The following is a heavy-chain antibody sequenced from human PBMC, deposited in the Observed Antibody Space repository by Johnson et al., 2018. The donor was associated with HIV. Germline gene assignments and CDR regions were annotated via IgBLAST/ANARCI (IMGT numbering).Heavy chain of an antibody. CDR3: ARGGVVHDAFDM. V-gene: IGHV3-30*04. D-gene: IGHD2-2*01. CDR2: ISYDGKNK. CDR1: GFTFSSYT. Sequence: QVQLVESGGGVVQPGRSLRLSCAASGFTFSSYTMHWVRQAPGKGLEWVAVISYDGKNKDYADPVKGRFTLYRDNSKNTLYLQLSSLRTEDTAVFYCARGGVVHDAFDMWGQGTMVTVSS. J-gene: IGHJ3*02.